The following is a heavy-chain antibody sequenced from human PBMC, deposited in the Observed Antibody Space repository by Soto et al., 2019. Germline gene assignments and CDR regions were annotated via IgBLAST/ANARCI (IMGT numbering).Heavy chain of an antibody. D-gene: IGHD3-22*01. V-gene: IGHV3-23*01. CDR1: GFTFSSYA. Sequence: EVQLLESGGGLVQPGGSLRLSCAASGFTFSSYAMTWVRQAPGKGLEWVSALSGSGVSTYYADSVKGRFTISRDNSKNTLFLQRNSLGAEDTAVYYCAKGGGSKDYYDTSGYYLYYYYAMDVWGQGTTVTVSS. CDR3: AKGGGSKDYYDTSGYYLYYYYAMDV. J-gene: IGHJ6*02. CDR2: LSGSGVST.